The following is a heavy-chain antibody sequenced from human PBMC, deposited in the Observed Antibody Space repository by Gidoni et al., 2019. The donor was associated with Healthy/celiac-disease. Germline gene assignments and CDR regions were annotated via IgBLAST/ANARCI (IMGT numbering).Heavy chain of an antibody. CDR1: GFIFSSYA. CDR3: ARDQSAVAGYCSGGSCYFDF. V-gene: IGHV3-30*04. D-gene: IGHD2-15*01. Sequence: GGVVQPGRSLRLSCAASGFIFSSYALHWVRQAPGKGLEWVAVISYDGRNKYYADSVKGRFTISRDNSKNTLYLQMTSLRAEDTAVYYCARDQSAVAGYCSGGSCYFDFWGQGTLVTVSS. J-gene: IGHJ4*02. CDR2: ISYDGRNK.